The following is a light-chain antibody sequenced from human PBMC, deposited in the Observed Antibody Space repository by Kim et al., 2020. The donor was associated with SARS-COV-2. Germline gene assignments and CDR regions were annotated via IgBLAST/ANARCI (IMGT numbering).Light chain of an antibody. CDR3: QVWDTGSGV. Sequence: SVAPGKTARITCGGNNLGSKGVRWYQQGPGQAPVLVIYYDIDRPSGIPERFSGSNSGNTATLTISRVEAGDEADYFCQVWDTGSGVFGGGTQLTVL. CDR2: YDI. J-gene: IGLJ3*02. CDR1: NLGSKG. V-gene: IGLV3-21*04.